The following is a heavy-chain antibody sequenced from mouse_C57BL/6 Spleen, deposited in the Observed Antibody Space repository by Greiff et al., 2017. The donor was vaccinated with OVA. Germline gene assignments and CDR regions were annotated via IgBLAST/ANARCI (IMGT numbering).Heavy chain of an antibody. D-gene: IGHD3-2*02. CDR3: ARWQAQGFAY. Sequence: QVHVKQPGAELVRPGSSVKLSCKASGYTFTNYWMHWVKQRPIQGLEWIGNIDPSDSETHYNQKFKDKATLTVDKSSSTAYMQLSSLTSEDSAVYYCARWQAQGFAYWGQGTLVTVSA. CDR1: GYTFTNYW. V-gene: IGHV1-52*01. J-gene: IGHJ3*01. CDR2: IDPSDSET.